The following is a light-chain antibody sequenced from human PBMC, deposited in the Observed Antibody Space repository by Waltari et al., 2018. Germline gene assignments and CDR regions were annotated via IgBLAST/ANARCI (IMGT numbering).Light chain of an antibody. CDR1: QSVWRY. V-gene: IGKV3-20*01. Sequence: SCGARQSVWRYLAWYKQQHGQAPRLLIYDASTRATGIPDRFSGGGSGTDFSLTISRLEPEDFAVYYCQMYVRLPVTFGQGTKVEI. CDR3: QMYVRLPVT. CDR2: DAS. J-gene: IGKJ1*01.